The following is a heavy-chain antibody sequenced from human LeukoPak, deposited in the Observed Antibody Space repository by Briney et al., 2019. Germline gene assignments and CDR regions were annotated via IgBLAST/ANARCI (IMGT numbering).Heavy chain of an antibody. CDR2: IRYDGSNK. J-gene: IGHJ4*02. D-gene: IGHD3/OR15-3a*01. CDR3: AADWPLDY. CDR1: GYTFSSYG. Sequence: PGGSLRLSCEASGYTFSSYGMHWVRQAPGKGLEWVAFIRYDGSNKYYADSVKGRFTISRDNSKNTLYLQMNSLRAEDTAVYYCAADWPLDYWGQGTLVTVSS. V-gene: IGHV3-30*02.